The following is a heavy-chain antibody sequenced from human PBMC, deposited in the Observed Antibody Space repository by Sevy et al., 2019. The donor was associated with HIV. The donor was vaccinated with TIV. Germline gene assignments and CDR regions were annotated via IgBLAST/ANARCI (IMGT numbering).Heavy chain of an antibody. CDR2: ISDSGDST. J-gene: IGHJ3*02. D-gene: IGHD3-9*01. CDR1: GFRFSSYA. Sequence: GGSLRPSCAASGFRFSSYAMSWVRQAPGKGLEWVSVISDSGDSTYYADSVKGRFTISRDNSKNTLYLQMNSLRAEDTAVYYCAKGNYDILTGYRTGSAFDIWGQGTMVTVSS. V-gene: IGHV3-23*01. CDR3: AKGNYDILTGYRTGSAFDI.